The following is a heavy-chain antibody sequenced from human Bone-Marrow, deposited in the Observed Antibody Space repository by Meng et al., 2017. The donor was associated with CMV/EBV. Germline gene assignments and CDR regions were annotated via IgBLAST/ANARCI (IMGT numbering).Heavy chain of an antibody. D-gene: IGHD3-10*01. CDR1: GLTFSSAE. V-gene: IGHV3-48*03. J-gene: IGHJ4*02. CDR2: ISSTGNTI. Sequence: GESLKISCVASGLTFSSAEINLVRQAPGKGLEWVAYISSTGNTIYYADSVKDRFIISRDNAENSVYLQMNSLRVEDTAVYYCAREKIFGDYFDFWGQGARVTVSS. CDR3: AREKIFGDYFDF.